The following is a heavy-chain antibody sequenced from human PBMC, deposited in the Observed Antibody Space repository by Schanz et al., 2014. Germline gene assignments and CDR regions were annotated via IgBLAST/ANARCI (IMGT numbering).Heavy chain of an antibody. Sequence: QVQLQESGPGLVKPSQTLSLTCTFSGGSVSSGGDYWSWIRQHPGKGLEWIGFISYSGSTYYNPSLKSRVTISVDTSKNQFSLNLSSATAADTAVYYCARDRGHGDLPGDIWGQGTRVTVSS. D-gene: IGHD4-17*01. J-gene: IGHJ3*02. V-gene: IGHV4-31*03. CDR1: GGSVSSGGDY. CDR3: ARDRGHGDLPGDI. CDR2: ISYSGST.